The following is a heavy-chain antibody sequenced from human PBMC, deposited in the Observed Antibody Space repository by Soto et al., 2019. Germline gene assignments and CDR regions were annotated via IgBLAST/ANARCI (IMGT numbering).Heavy chain of an antibody. D-gene: IGHD3-3*01. V-gene: IGHV3-7*03. CDR3: AREIRDFWSGYYLKYYFDY. CDR2: IKQDGSEK. CDR1: GFTFSSYW. Sequence: GESLRLSCAASGFTFSSYWMSWVRQAPGKGLEWVANIKQDGSEKYYVDSVKGRFTISRDNAKNSLYLQMNSLRAEDTAVYYCAREIRDFWSGYYLKYYFDYWGQGTLVTVSS. J-gene: IGHJ4*02.